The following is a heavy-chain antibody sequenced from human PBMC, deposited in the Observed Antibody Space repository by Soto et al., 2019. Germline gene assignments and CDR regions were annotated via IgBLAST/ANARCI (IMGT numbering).Heavy chain of an antibody. D-gene: IGHD2-2*01. Sequence: QVQLVQSGAEVKKPGSSVKVSCEASGGTFSSYAISWVRQAPGQGLEWMGGIIPIFGTANYAQKFQGRVTITADESTSTAYMELSSLRSEDTAVYYCARVRYCSSTSCPRWFDPWGQGTLVTVSS. J-gene: IGHJ5*02. CDR3: ARVRYCSSTSCPRWFDP. CDR2: IIPIFGTA. V-gene: IGHV1-69*01. CDR1: GGTFSSYA.